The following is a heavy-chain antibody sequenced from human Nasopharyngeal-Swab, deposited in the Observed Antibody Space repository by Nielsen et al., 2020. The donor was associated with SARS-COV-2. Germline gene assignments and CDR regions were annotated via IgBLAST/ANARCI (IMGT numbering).Heavy chain of an antibody. Sequence: GESLKISCAASGFTFSSYSMNWVRQAPGKGLEWVSSISSSSSYIYYADSVKGRFTISRDNAKNSLYLQMNSLRGEDTAVYYCAKERRATIFGAVDAFDIWGQGTMVTVSP. CDR3: AKERRATIFGAVDAFDI. J-gene: IGHJ3*02. CDR2: ISSSSSYI. V-gene: IGHV3-21*01. CDR1: GFTFSSYS. D-gene: IGHD3-3*01.